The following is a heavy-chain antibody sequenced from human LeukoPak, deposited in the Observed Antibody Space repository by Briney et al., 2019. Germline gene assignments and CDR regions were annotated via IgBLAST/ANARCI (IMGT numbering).Heavy chain of an antibody. J-gene: IGHJ4*02. Sequence: GGSLRLSCAASGFTFSSYEMNWVRQAPGKGLEWVSGINWNGGSTGYADSVEGRFTISRDNAKNSQYLQMNSLRVEDTALYYCARAQTYGDSRLLLDYWGQGTLVTVSS. CDR2: INWNGGST. V-gene: IGHV3-20*04. CDR3: ARAQTYGDSRLLLDY. D-gene: IGHD2-21*02. CDR1: GFTFSSYE.